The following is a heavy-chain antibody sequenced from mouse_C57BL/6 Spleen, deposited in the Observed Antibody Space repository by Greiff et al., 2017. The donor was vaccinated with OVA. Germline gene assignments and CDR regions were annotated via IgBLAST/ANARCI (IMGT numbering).Heavy chain of an antibody. CDR2: IGGGGGNT. D-gene: IGHD4-1*01. J-gene: IGHJ1*03. CDR1: GFTFSSYT. V-gene: IGHV5-9*01. Sequence: EVKLMESGGGLVKPGGSLKLSCAASGFTFSSYTMSWVRQTPEKRLEWVATIGGGGGNTYYPDSVKGRFTISRDNAKNTLYLQMSSLRSEDTALYYCARQLGRWYFDVWGTGTTVTVSS. CDR3: ARQLGRWYFDV.